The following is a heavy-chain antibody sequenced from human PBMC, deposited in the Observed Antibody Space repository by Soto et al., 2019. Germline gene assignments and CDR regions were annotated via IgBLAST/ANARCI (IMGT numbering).Heavy chain of an antibody. Sequence: PGGALRLSCAASGFTFITYGMHWVRQAPGKGLEWLATIWYDGTNKFYAGSVKGRFTVSRDNYKNTLYLQMNGLRAEDTAVYYCATDGPRIAVAGTYPDHWGQGTLVTVSS. CDR1: GFTFITYG. J-gene: IGHJ4*02. CDR2: IWYDGTNK. V-gene: IGHV3-33*01. D-gene: IGHD6-19*01. CDR3: ATDGPRIAVAGTYPDH.